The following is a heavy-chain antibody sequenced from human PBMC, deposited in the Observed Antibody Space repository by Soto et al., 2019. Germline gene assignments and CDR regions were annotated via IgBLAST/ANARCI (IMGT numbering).Heavy chain of an antibody. CDR3: TAAPLRALTEDTARS. Sequence: EVQLVESGGGLVKPGGSLRLSCTVSGFIVSSAWMNWVRQAPGKGLEWVGRIKSKIDGGTTDYAAPVQGRFTISLEDSKNMLYLQMESLRTEATVVYYSTAAPLRALTEDTARSWGQGTLVTVSS. V-gene: IGHV3-15*07. J-gene: IGHJ5*02. D-gene: IGHD2-21*02. CDR2: IKSKIDGGTT. CDR1: GFIVSSAW.